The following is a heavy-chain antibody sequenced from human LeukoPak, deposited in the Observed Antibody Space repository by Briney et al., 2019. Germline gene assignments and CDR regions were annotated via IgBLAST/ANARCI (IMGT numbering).Heavy chain of an antibody. CDR3: ARAVEMTTITDS. Sequence: ASVKVSCKASGYTFTSYDINWVRQAPGQGLEWMGWVNPNSGGTKYAQNFQGRVTMTRDTSISTAYMELTRLTSDDTAVYYCARAVEMTTITDSWGQGTLVTVSS. D-gene: IGHD5-24*01. CDR1: GYTFTSYD. CDR2: VNPNSGGT. J-gene: IGHJ4*02. V-gene: IGHV1-2*02.